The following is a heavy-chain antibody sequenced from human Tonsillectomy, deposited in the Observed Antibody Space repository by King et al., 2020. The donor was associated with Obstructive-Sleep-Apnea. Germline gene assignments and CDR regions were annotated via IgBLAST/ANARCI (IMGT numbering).Heavy chain of an antibody. CDR2: IQYDGSNE. V-gene: IGHV3-30*02. CDR1: GFTFRNYG. Sequence: VQLVESGGGVVQPGRSLRLSCAASGFTFRNYGMHWVRQAPGKGLEWVAFIQYDGSNEYYADSVKGRFTISRDNSRNTLYLQMNSLRSEDTAVYYCAKVSSPLAADTPWGQGTLVTVSS. J-gene: IGHJ5*02. CDR3: AKVSSPLAADTP. D-gene: IGHD6-13*01.